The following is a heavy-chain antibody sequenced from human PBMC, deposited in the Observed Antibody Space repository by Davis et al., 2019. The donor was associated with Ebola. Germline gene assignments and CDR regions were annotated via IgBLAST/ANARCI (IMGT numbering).Heavy chain of an antibody. D-gene: IGHD6-13*01. Sequence: MPSETLSLTCTVSGGSISSRSYYWGWIRQAPGRGMEWIGSIYYNGNTHYNPSLKNRVTLSVDTSKNQFSLKLKSVTAADTAVYYCARRIAAAAATRDDPWGQGILVTVSS. CDR3: ARRIAAAAATRDDP. CDR1: GGSISSRSYY. J-gene: IGHJ5*02. CDR2: IYYNGNT. V-gene: IGHV4-39*01.